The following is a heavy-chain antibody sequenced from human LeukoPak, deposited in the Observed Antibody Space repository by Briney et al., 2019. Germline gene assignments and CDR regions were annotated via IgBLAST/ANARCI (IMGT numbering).Heavy chain of an antibody. CDR1: GFTLSSYS. V-gene: IGHV3-64*01. J-gene: IGHJ1*01. D-gene: IGHD6-19*01. CDR2: ISNNGGST. Sequence: GGSLRLSCAASGFTLSSYSMHWVRQAPGKGLEFVSAISNNGGSTYYANSVKGRFTVSRDISKNTLYLQMGSLRPEDMAVYYCARVDSGSACASWGQGILVTVSS. CDR3: ARVDSGSACAS.